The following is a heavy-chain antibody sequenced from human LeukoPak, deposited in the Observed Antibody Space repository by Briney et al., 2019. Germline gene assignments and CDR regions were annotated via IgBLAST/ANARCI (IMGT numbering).Heavy chain of an antibody. V-gene: IGHV3-23*01. CDR3: ATQNFDY. J-gene: IGHJ4*02. CDR1: GFTLSNYA. CDR2: ISDSGGST. Sequence: GGSLRLSCAASGFTLSNYAMSWVRQAPGQGLEWVSTISDSGGSTYYADSVKGRFTLSRDNSKSTLSLQTNSLRADDTAVYYCATQNFDYWGQGTLVTVSS.